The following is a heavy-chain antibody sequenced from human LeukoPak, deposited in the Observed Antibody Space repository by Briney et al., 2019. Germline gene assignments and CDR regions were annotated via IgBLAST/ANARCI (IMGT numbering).Heavy chain of an antibody. CDR2: ITSGSRYI. J-gene: IGHJ6*03. D-gene: IGHD1-26*01. Sequence: PGGSLRLSCAASGFTFTNYNMNWVRQAPGKGLEWVSSITSGSRYIYYGDSVKGRFTISRDNAKNSLFLQMDSLRAEDTAVYYCARDPYSGSDGHLYYYNMDVWGKGTTVTISS. CDR3: ARDPYSGSDGHLYYYNMDV. CDR1: GFTFTNYN. V-gene: IGHV3-21*01.